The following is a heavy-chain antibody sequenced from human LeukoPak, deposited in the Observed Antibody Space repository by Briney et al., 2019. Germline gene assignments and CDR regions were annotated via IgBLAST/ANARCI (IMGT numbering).Heavy chain of an antibody. V-gene: IGHV3-30*02. J-gene: IGHJ4*02. CDR3: AAMTSVTTGDY. CDR1: GFPFSSYG. D-gene: IGHD4-11*01. Sequence: GGSLRPSWAASGFPFSSYGMHWVRQAPGKGLEWVAFIPYDGSDKFYADSVKGRFTISRDNSKNTLYLQMNSLRAEDTAVYYCAAMTSVTTGDYWGQGTLVTVSS. CDR2: IPYDGSDK.